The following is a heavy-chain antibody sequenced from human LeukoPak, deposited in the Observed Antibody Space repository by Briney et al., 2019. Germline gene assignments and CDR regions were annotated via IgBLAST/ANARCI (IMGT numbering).Heavy chain of an antibody. V-gene: IGHV3-53*01. Sequence: GGSLRLSCAASGFTVSSKYMSWVRQAPGKGLEWVSVIYSGGSTYYADSVKGRFTISRDNSKNTVDLQMNSLRVEDTAVYYCTMRGNTWYDCWGQGTLVTVSS. CDR3: TMRGNTWYDC. J-gene: IGHJ4*02. CDR1: GFTVSSKY. CDR2: IYSGGST. D-gene: IGHD6-13*01.